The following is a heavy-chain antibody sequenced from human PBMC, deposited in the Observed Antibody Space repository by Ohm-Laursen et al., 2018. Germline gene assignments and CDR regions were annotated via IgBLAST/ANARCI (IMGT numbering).Heavy chain of an antibody. D-gene: IGHD4-17*01. Sequence: SVKVSCKASGYTFTDCYMHWVRQAPGQGLEWMGWINPNSGGTNYAQKFQGRVTMTRDTSISTAYMELSRLRSDDTAVYYCARDPRDGDYPQRAFGIWGQGTMVTVSS. CDR3: ARDPRDGDYPQRAFGI. V-gene: IGHV1-2*02. J-gene: IGHJ3*02. CDR2: INPNSGGT. CDR1: GYTFTDCY.